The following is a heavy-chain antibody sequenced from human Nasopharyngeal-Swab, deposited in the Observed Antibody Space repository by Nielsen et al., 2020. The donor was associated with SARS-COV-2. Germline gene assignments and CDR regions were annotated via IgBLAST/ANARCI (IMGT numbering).Heavy chain of an antibody. D-gene: IGHD2-8*01. V-gene: IGHV4-61*01. CDR2: IYYSGST. Sequence: SETLSLTCTVSGGSVSSGSYYWSWIRQPPGKGLEWIGYIYYSGSTNYNPSLKSRVTISVDTSKNQFSLKLSSVTAADTAVYYCARGPSDLGYCTNGVCYGIDYWGQGTLVTVSS. CDR1: GGSVSSGSYY. J-gene: IGHJ4*02. CDR3: ARGPSDLGYCTNGVCYGIDY.